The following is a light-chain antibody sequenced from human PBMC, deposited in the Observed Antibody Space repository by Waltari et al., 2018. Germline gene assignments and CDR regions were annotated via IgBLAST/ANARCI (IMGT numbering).Light chain of an antibody. CDR2: GGS. J-gene: IGKJ1*01. CDR1: QSVSSN. CDR3: QQYNNWPPWT. V-gene: IGKV3-15*01. Sequence: EIVMTQSPATLSVFPGETATIPGRASQSVSSNLAWYQQKPGQAPRLLIYGGSTRATGIPARFSGSGSGTEFTLTISSMQSEDFAVYYCQQYNNWPPWTFGQGTKVEIK.